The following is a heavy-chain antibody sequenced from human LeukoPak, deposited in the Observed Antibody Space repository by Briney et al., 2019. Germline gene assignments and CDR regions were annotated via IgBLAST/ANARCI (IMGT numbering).Heavy chain of an antibody. CDR1: SDSISSSSYL. CDR3: ARRHYGSGNIDS. D-gene: IGHD3-10*01. CDR2: IYSNGHI. V-gene: IGHV4-39*01. Sequence: NASETLSLTCSVSSDSISSSSYLWVWVRQPPGKGLEWIGDIYSNGHISYNPSLKSRAAISVDTSKNQFSLNLSSVTAADTALYYCARRHYGSGNIDSWGQGTLVTVSS. J-gene: IGHJ4*02.